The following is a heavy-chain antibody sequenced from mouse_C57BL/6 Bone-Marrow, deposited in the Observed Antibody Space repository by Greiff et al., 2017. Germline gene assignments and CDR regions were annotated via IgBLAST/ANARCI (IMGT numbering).Heavy chain of an antibody. D-gene: IGHD1-1*01. V-gene: IGHV1-5*01. CDR2: GNSDT. CDR3: TRGVYYGSSPDY. Sequence: GNSDTSYNQKFKGKAKLTAVTSASTAYMELSSLTNEDSAVYYCTRGVYYGSSPDYWGQGTTLTVSS. J-gene: IGHJ2*01.